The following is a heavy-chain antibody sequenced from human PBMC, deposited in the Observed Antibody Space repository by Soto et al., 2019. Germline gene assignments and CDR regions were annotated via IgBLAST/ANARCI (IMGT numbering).Heavy chain of an antibody. CDR1: GYTFTSYG. Sequence: GASVKVSCKASGYTFTSYGISWVRQAPGQGLEWMGWISAYNGNTNYAQKLQGRVTMTTDTSTSTAYMELRSLRSDDTAVYYCARDEGVVVVAAILYYYYGMDAWGQGTTVTVSS. D-gene: IGHD2-15*01. J-gene: IGHJ6*02. V-gene: IGHV1-18*01. CDR3: ARDEGVVVVAAILYYYYGMDA. CDR2: ISAYNGNT.